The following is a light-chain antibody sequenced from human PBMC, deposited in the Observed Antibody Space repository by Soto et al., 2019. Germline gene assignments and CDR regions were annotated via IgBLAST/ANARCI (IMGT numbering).Light chain of an antibody. CDR1: HSVSTS. CDR3: HQRNAWPFT. V-gene: IGKV3-11*01. CDR2: DAS. Sequence: EIVLTQSPATLSLSPGERATLSCRASHSVSTSLAWYQQKPGQAPRLLIFDASNRATGIPDRFTGSGFGTDFTLTINSLEAEDFAVYCCHQRNAWPFTFGQGTKLEIK. J-gene: IGKJ2*01.